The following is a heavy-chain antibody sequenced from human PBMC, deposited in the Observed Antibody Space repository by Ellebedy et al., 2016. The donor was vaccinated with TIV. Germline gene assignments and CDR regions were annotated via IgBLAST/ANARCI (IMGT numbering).Heavy chain of an antibody. J-gene: IGHJ5*02. CDR1: GFIFDDYA. Sequence: SLKISCAASGFIFDDYAMHWIRQPPGKGLEWVSGISWNSGNLAYADSVKGRFTISRDNSNNTLYLQINSLTAEDTAVYYCAKAPPQSSSSWYDNWFDPWGQGTLVTVSS. V-gene: IGHV3-9*01. CDR2: ISWNSGNL. D-gene: IGHD6-13*01. CDR3: AKAPPQSSSSWYDNWFDP.